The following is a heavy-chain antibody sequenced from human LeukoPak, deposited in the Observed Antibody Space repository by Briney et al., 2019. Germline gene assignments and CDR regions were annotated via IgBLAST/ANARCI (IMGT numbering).Heavy chain of an antibody. D-gene: IGHD2-2*01. CDR2: IWYDGSNK. Sequence: GGSLRLSCAASGFTFSSYGMHWVRQAPGKGLEWVAVIWYDGSNKYYADSVKGRFTISRDNSKNTLYLQMNSPRAEDTAVYYCARGYCSSTSCYAVDYWGQGTLVTVSS. V-gene: IGHV3-33*01. CDR3: ARGYCSSTSCYAVDY. CDR1: GFTFSSYG. J-gene: IGHJ4*02.